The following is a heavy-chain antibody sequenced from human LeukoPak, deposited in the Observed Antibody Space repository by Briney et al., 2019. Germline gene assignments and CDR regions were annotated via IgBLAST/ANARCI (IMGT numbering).Heavy chain of an antibody. D-gene: IGHD1-26*01. J-gene: IGHJ4*02. Sequence: PSETLSLTCTVSGGSISSYYWSWIRQPAGKGLEWIGRIYTSGSTNYNPSLKSRVTMSVDTSKNQFSLKLSSVTAADTAVYYCARDRGSSRGASYYFDYWGQGTLVTVSS. CDR2: IYTSGST. V-gene: IGHV4-4*07. CDR3: ARDRGSSRGASYYFDY. CDR1: GGSISSYY.